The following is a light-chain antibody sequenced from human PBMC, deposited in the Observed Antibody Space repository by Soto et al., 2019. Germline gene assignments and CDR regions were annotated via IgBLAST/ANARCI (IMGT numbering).Light chain of an antibody. CDR3: QQYGSSRT. CDR2: GAS. CDR1: HSVKNNY. J-gene: IGKJ1*01. Sequence: EIVLTQSPGTLSLSPGERATLSCRASHSVKNNYLAWYQHKPGQAPRLLIYGASSRATGIPDRFSGSGSGTDFTLTISRLEPEDFAVYYCQQYGSSRTFGQGTKVEIK. V-gene: IGKV3-20*01.